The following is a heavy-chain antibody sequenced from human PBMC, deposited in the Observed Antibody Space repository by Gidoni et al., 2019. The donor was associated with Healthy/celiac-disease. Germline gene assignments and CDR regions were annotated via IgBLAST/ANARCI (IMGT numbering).Heavy chain of an antibody. Sequence: EVQLVESGGGLVQPGGSLRLSCAASGFTFSSYSMNWVRQAPGKGLEWVSYISSSSSTIYYADSVKGRFTISRDNAKNSLYLQMNSLRAEDTAVYYCARPHGVTWNDDAFDIWGQGTMVTVSS. V-gene: IGHV3-48*01. J-gene: IGHJ3*02. CDR3: ARPHGVTWNDDAFDI. CDR2: ISSSSSTI. D-gene: IGHD1-1*01. CDR1: GFTFSSYS.